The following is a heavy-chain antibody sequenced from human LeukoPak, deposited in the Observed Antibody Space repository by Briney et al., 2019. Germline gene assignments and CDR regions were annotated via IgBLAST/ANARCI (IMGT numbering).Heavy chain of an antibody. Sequence: GGSLRLSCAAAGFTFSIYGMHWVRQAPGKGLEWVAVIWYDGSNKYYADSVNGRFTISRDNSKNTLFLQMSSLRAEDTAVYYCARASGSGGFNTVDYWGQGTLVTVSS. CDR2: IWYDGSNK. CDR3: ARASGSGGFNTVDY. D-gene: IGHD3-16*01. CDR1: GFTFSIYG. V-gene: IGHV3-33*01. J-gene: IGHJ4*02.